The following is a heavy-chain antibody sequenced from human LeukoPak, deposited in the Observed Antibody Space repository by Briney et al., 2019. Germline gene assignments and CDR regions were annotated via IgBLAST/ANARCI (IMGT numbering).Heavy chain of an antibody. CDR3: ARGGGYCSSTSCYTGIIRGWFDP. V-gene: IGHV1-18*01. CDR1: GYTFTSYG. J-gene: IGHJ5*02. CDR2: ISAYNGNT. D-gene: IGHD2-2*02. Sequence: ASVKVSCKASGYTFTSYGISWVRQAPGQGLEWMRWISAYNGNTNYAQNLQGRVTMTTDTSTSTAYMELRSLRSDDTAVYYCARGGGYCSSTSCYTGIIRGWFDPWGQGTLVTVSS.